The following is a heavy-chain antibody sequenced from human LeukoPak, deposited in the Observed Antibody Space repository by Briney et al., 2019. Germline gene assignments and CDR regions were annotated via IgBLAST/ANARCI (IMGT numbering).Heavy chain of an antibody. CDR2: IYHSGST. Sequence: SETLSLTCTVSGYSISSGYYWGWIRQPPGKGLEWIGSIYHSGSTYYNPSLKSRITMSVDTSKNQFSLKLSSVSAADTAVYYCARNGFGELFHDAFDIWGQGTMVIVSS. V-gene: IGHV4-38-2*02. CDR3: ARNGFGELFHDAFDI. CDR1: GYSISSGYY. D-gene: IGHD3-10*01. J-gene: IGHJ3*02.